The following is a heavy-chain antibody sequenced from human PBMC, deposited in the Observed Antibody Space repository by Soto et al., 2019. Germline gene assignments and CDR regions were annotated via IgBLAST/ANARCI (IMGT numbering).Heavy chain of an antibody. D-gene: IGHD2-15*01. CDR2: IYSGGST. V-gene: IGHV3-66*01. Sequence: EVQLVESGGGLVQPGGSLRLSCAASGFTVSSNYMSWVRQAPGKGLEWVSVIYSGGSTYYADSVKGRFTISRDNSKNTLYLQMNSLRAEATAVYYCARDQNSFYCSGCSCYSSRSSSQHWGQGTLVTVSS. CDR3: ARDQNSFYCSGCSCYSSRSSSQH. J-gene: IGHJ1*01. CDR1: GFTVSSNY.